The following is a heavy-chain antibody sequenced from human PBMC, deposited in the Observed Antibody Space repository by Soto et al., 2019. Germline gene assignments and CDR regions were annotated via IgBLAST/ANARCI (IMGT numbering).Heavy chain of an antibody. Sequence: QVQLVESGGGVVQPERSLRLSCVATGLTFSNYGIHWVRQAPGRGLEWVAVIWHDGSQKYSADSVRGRFTMSRDNSKNTVYLQMNSRRVEDTAVYYCEGRDDPFHVWGQGTMVTVSS. CDR2: IWHDGSQK. V-gene: IGHV3-33*01. CDR3: EGRDDPFHV. CDR1: GLTFSNYG. J-gene: IGHJ3*01.